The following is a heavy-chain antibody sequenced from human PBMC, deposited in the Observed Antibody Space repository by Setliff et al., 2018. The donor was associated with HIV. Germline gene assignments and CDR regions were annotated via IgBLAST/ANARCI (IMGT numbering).Heavy chain of an antibody. CDR2: FYYNGDS. D-gene: IGHD2-15*01. J-gene: IGHJ4*02. V-gene: IGHV4-39*01. CDR1: GDSVNDRSYF. CDR3: ARHLTPLLVVVS. Sequence: KSSETLSLTCTVSGDSVNDRSYFWGWIRQPPGKGLEWIGTFYYNGDSRYNPSLKSRVTISVDTSKNQFSLKLSSVTAADTAVYYCARHLTPLLVVVSWGQGTLVTLSS.